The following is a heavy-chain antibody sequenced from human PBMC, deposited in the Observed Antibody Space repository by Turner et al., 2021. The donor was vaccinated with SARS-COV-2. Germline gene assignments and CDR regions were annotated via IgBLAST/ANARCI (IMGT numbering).Heavy chain of an antibody. V-gene: IGHV3-30-3*01. CDR3: ARAHLGSYYYGMDV. CDR2: ISYDGINK. J-gene: IGHJ6*02. Sequence: VLLVGSGGGVVRPVRSLRLSCAASGFTFRSYALHWVRQAPGKGLEWVAIISYDGINKYYADSVKGRFTISRDNSKNTLYLQMNNLRAEDTAVYYCARAHLGSYYYGMDVWGQGTTVTVSS. D-gene: IGHD3-16*01. CDR1: GFTFRSYA.